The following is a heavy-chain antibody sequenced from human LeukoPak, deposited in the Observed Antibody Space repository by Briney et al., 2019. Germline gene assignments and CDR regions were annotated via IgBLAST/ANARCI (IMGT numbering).Heavy chain of an antibody. D-gene: IGHD2-2*01. CDR1: GYTFTGHY. Sequence: ASVKVSCKASGYTFTGHYMHWVRQAPGQGLEWMDWINPDGGGARYVPKFQGRVTMTRDTSITTAYMELSSLRSDDTAVYYCARDTSGSNSFDNWGQGTLVTVSS. CDR3: ARDTSGSNSFDN. V-gene: IGHV1-2*02. J-gene: IGHJ4*02. CDR2: INPDGGGA.